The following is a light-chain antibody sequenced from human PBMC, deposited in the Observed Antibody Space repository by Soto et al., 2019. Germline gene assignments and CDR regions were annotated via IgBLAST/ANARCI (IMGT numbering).Light chain of an antibody. CDR2: GAS. V-gene: IGKV3-20*01. J-gene: IGKJ5*01. CDR1: QSVSSSY. CDR3: QQYGNSPQIT. Sequence: EIVLTQSPDTLSLSLGERATLSCRASQSVSSSYLAWYQQKPGQAPRLLISGASSRTTGIPDRFSGSGSGTDFTLTISRLEPEDFAVYYCQQYGNSPQITFGQGTRLEIK.